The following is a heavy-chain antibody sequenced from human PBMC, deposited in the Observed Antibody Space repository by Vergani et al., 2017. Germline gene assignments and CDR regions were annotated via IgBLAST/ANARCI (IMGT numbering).Heavy chain of an antibody. CDR1: GYTFTGYY. J-gene: IGHJ4*02. Sequence: QVQLVQSGAEVKKPGASVKVSCKASGYTFTGYYMHWVRQAPGQGLEWMGWINPNSGGTNYAQKFQGWVTMTRDTSISTAYMELSRLRSDDTAVYYCARGRVVPAAITVTSQDTDYWGQGTLVTVSS. CDR3: ARGRVVPAAITVTSQDTDY. D-gene: IGHD2-2*02. V-gene: IGHV1-2*04. CDR2: INPNSGGT.